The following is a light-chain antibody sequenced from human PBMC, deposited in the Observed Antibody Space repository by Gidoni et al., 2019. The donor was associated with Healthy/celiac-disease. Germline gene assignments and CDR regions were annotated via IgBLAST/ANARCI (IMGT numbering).Light chain of an antibody. CDR1: SSDVGGYNY. J-gene: IGLJ2*01. CDR2: DVS. Sequence: HSALTPPASLSGSPGQSITISCTGTSSDVGGYNYVSWHQQHPGKAPKRRIHDVSNRPSGVSNRCSGSKSGNTASLTISGIQAEDEADYYCSSYTSSSTPVVLGGGTKLTVL. V-gene: IGLV2-14*01. CDR3: SSYTSSSTPVV.